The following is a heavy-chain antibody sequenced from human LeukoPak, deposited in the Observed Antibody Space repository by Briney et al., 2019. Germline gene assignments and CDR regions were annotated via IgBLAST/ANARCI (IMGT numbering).Heavy chain of an antibody. Sequence: SQTLSLTCTVSGGSISSGSYYWSWIRQPAGKGLEWIGRIYTSGSTNYNPSLKSRVTIPVDTSKNQFSLKLSSVTAADTAVYYCARDFLRDGYNYWYFDLWGRGTLVTVSS. J-gene: IGHJ2*01. V-gene: IGHV4-61*02. CDR2: IYTSGST. CDR1: GGSISSGSYY. CDR3: ARDFLRDGYNYWYFDL. D-gene: IGHD5-24*01.